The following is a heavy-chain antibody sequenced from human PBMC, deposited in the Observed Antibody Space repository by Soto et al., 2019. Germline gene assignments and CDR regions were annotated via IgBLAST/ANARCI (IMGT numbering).Heavy chain of an antibody. CDR3: ASSPEAMGSMGWELPTDFDY. V-gene: IGHV4-39*01. CDR1: GGSISSSSYY. J-gene: IGHJ4*02. Sequence: SETLSLTCTVSGGSISSSSYYWGWIRQPPGKGLEWIGSIYYSGSTYYNPSLKSRGTISVDTSKNQFSLKLSSVTAADAAVYYCASSPEAMGSMGWELPTDFDYWGQGTLVTVSS. D-gene: IGHD1-26*01. CDR2: IYYSGST.